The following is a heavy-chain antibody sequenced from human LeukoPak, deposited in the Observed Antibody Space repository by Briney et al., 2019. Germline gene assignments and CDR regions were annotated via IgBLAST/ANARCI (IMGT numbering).Heavy chain of an antibody. CDR2: IYPGDSDT. Sequence: GESLKISCKGSGYSFTSYWIGWVRQMPGKGLEWMGIIYPGDSDTRYSPSFQGQVTISADKSINTACLQWASLKASDTAMYYCARHGAVAHTTLPFDPWGQGTLVTVSS. J-gene: IGHJ5*02. CDR1: GYSFTSYW. CDR3: ARHGAVAHTTLPFDP. D-gene: IGHD6-19*01. V-gene: IGHV5-51*01.